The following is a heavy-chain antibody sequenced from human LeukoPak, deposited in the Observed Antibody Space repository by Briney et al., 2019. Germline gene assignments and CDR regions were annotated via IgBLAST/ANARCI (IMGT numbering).Heavy chain of an antibody. CDR3: AREEGYYSGSYHLDY. Sequence: SVKVSCKASGGTFSSYAISWVRQAPGQGLEWMGRIISIFGTANYAQKFQGRVTITTDESTSTAYMELSSLRSEDTAVYYCAREEGYYSGSYHLDYWGQGTLVTVSS. CDR1: GGTFSSYA. J-gene: IGHJ4*02. CDR2: IISIFGTA. D-gene: IGHD1-26*01. V-gene: IGHV1-69*05.